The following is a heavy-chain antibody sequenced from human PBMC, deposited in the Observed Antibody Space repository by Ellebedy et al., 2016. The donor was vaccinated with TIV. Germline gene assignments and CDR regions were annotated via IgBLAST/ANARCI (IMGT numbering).Heavy chain of an antibody. Sequence: GGSLRLSCAASKFTVSYNYMNWVRQAPGKGPEWVSGIYTDDSTYYADSVKGRFTISRENSKNTLYLQMNSLRTEDTAVYYCARASFYDVDLSGWYFDLWGRGTLITVSS. CDR1: KFTVSYNY. CDR3: ARASFYDVDLSGWYFDL. J-gene: IGHJ2*01. D-gene: IGHD3-10*02. CDR2: IYTDDST. V-gene: IGHV3-66*01.